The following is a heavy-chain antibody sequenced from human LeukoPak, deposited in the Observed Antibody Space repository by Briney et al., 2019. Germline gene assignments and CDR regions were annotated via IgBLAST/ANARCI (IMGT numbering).Heavy chain of an antibody. D-gene: IGHD5-24*01. CDR2: MNPNSGNT. CDR3: GRVDMATTKDY. J-gene: IGHJ4*02. Sequence: ASVKVSCKASGYTFTSYDINWVRQATGQGLEWMGWMNPNSGNTGYAQKFQGRVTMTRNTSISTAYMELSSLRSDDTAVYYCGRVDMATTKDYWGQGTLVTVCS. V-gene: IGHV1-8*01. CDR1: GYTFTSYD.